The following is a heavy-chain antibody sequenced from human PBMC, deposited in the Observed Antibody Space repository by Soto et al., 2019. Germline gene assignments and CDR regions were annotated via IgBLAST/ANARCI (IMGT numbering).Heavy chain of an antibody. CDR1: GFTFSSYW. D-gene: IGHD3-22*01. V-gene: IGHV3-7*01. CDR2: IKQDGSEK. CDR3: ARDQLYYNDISGRPLNAFDV. Sequence: GGSLRLSCAATGFTFSSYWMSWVRQAPGKGKEWEANIKQDGSEKYYVESVKGRFTISRDNAKNSLYLQMNSLRAEDTAVYYCARDQLYYNDISGRPLNAFDVWGQGTMVTVSS. J-gene: IGHJ3*01.